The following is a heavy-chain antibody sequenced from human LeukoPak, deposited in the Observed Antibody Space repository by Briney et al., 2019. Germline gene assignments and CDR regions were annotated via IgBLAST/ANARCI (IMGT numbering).Heavy chain of an antibody. CDR3: AKPGLQAARVREYPLYYYYMDV. CDR1: GFTFSDYY. J-gene: IGHJ6*03. V-gene: IGHV3-11*04. D-gene: IGHD2-2*01. Sequence: GGSLRFSCAASGFTFSDYYMSWIRQAPGKGLEWVSYISSSGSTIYYADSVKGRFTISRDNAKNSLYLQMNSLRAEDTAVYYCAKPGLQAARVREYPLYYYYMDVWGKGTTVSVSS. CDR2: ISSSGSTI.